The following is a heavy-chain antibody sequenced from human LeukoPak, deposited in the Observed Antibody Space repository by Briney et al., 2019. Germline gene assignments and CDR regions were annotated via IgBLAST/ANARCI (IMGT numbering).Heavy chain of an antibody. CDR2: ISGSGGST. V-gene: IGHV3-23*01. D-gene: IGHD2-21*01. CDR3: AKFLPTHIVVANYYFNY. J-gene: IGHJ4*02. Sequence: GGSLRLSCAASGLTFSSYAMSWVRQAPGKGLEWVSAISGSGGSTYYADSVKGRFTISRDNSKNTLYLQMNSLSAEDTAVYYCAKFLPTHIVVANYYFNYWGQGTLVTVSS. CDR1: GLTFSSYA.